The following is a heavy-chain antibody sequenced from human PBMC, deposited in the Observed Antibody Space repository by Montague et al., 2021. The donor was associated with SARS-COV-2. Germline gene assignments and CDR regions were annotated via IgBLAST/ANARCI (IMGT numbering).Heavy chain of an antibody. V-gene: IGHV4-39*01. D-gene: IGHD3-3*01. J-gene: IGHJ4*02. CDR2: IYYSGST. CDR1: GGSISSSSYY. Sequence: SETLSLTCTVSGGSISSSSYYWGWIRQPPGKGLEWIGSIYYSGSTYYNPSLKSRVTISVDTSKNQFSLKLSSVTAADTAVYYCARHRMERFLGGMFDYWGQGTMVTVSS. CDR3: ARHRMERFLGGMFDY.